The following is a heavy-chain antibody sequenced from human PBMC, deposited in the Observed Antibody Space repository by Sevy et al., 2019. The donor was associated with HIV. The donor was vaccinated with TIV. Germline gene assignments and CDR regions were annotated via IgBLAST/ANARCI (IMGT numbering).Heavy chain of an antibody. CDR2: IIPIFGAA. J-gene: IGHJ6*03. D-gene: IGHD3-16*01. CDR1: GGTLSNYA. Sequence: ASVKVSCKASGGTLSNYAISWVRQAPGQGLEWMGGIIPIFGAASYAQKFQGRVTITADESTSTVYMELSSLRSEDMAVYYCARGGGMRSYYYYYMDVWGKGTTDTVSS. CDR3: ARGGGMRSYYYYYMDV. V-gene: IGHV1-69*13.